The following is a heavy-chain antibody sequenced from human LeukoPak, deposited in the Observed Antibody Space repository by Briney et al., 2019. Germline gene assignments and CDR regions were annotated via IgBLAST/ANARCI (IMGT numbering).Heavy chain of an antibody. V-gene: IGHV1-24*01. D-gene: IGHD3-10*01. CDR3: ARNLRGVIIRNNWFDP. Sequence: ASVKVSCKVSGYTLTELSMHWVRQAPGKGLEWMGGFDPEDGETIYAQKFQGRVTMTEDTSTDTAYMELSSLRSEDTAVYYCARNLRGVIIRNNWFDPWGQGTLVTVSS. CDR2: FDPEDGET. J-gene: IGHJ5*02. CDR1: GYTLTELS.